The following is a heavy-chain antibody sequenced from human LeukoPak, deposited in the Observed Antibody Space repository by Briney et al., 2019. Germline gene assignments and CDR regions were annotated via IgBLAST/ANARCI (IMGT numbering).Heavy chain of an antibody. Sequence: SVKVSCKASGGTFSSYAISWVRQAPGQGLEWMGGIIPIFGTANYAQKFQGRVTITTDESTSTAYMELSSLRSEDTAVYYCASYIVVVPALNAFDIWGQGTMVTVSS. CDR3: ASYIVVVPALNAFDI. D-gene: IGHD2-2*01. V-gene: IGHV1-69*05. CDR1: GGTFSSYA. J-gene: IGHJ3*02. CDR2: IIPIFGTA.